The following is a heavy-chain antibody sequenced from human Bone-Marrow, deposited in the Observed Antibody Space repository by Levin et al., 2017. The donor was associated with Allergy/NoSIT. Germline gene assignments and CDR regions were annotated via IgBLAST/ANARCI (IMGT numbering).Heavy chain of an antibody. J-gene: IGHJ4*02. V-gene: IGHV1-2*06. CDR2: INPNSGAT. Sequence: GESLKISCKTSGYTFTDYYMHWMRQAPGQGLEWMGRINPNSGATNYAQKFQDRVTVTRDTSISTAYVELSRLTSDDTAVYYCARDYFDSRGYYRDHYWGQGTLVTVSS. CDR3: ARDYFDSRGYYRDHY. CDR1: GYTFTDYY. D-gene: IGHD3-22*01.